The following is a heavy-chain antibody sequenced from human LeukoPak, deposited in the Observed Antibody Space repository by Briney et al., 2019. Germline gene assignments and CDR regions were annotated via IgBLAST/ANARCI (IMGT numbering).Heavy chain of an antibody. Sequence: PGGSLRLSCAASGFTFSSYEMNWVRQAPGKGLEWVSYISSSGSTIYYADSVKGRFTISRDNAKNSLYLQMDSLRAEDTAVYYCAKDWTGTKPFDLWGRGTLVTVSS. CDR3: AKDWTGTKPFDL. V-gene: IGHV3-48*03. D-gene: IGHD3/OR15-3a*01. J-gene: IGHJ2*01. CDR2: ISSSGSTI. CDR1: GFTFSSYE.